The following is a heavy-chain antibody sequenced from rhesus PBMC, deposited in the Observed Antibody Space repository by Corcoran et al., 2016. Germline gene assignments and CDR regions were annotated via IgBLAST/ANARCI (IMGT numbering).Heavy chain of an antibody. V-gene: IGHV3-132*02. CDR2: ISIGGVT. Sequence: VEQLVESGGALVQPGASLRFSCAASEFTFRSYDLHWVRQVLGQGLEWVSDISIGGVTYYPDSVKGRFTISRDNAKNSLYLQMNSLRAEDTAVYYCARGSGIAAAADAFDFWGQGLRVTVSS. CDR1: EFTFRSYD. J-gene: IGHJ3*01. CDR3: ARGSGIAAAADAFDF. D-gene: IGHD6-31*01.